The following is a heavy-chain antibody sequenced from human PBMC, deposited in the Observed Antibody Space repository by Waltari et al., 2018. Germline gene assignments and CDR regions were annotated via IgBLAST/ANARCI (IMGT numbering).Heavy chain of an antibody. CDR1: GFTFKTSG. J-gene: IGHJ4*02. V-gene: IGHV3-33*01. CDR3: ARDRSPVPTIYLIDY. CDR2: IWYDANNK. D-gene: IGHD1-1*01. Sequence: QVQLVESGGDVVQPGRSLSLSCAASGFTFKTSGMHWVRQAPGKGLEWVAVIWYDANNKYYADSAKGRFTISRDNSKNTLYLQVNSLRAEDTAVYYCARDRSPVPTIYLIDYWGQGTLVTVSS.